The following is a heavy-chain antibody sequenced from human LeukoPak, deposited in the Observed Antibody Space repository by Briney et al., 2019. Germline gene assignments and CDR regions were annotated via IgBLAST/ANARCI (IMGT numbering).Heavy chain of an antibody. CDR2: ISYDGSNK. D-gene: IGHD3-22*01. CDR1: GFTLSSYG. V-gene: IGHV3-30*03. CDR3: ADALNYYDSSGYLPGENY. Sequence: PGGSLRLSCAASGFTLSSYGMHWVRQAPGKGLEWVAVISYDGSNKYYADSVKGRFTISRDNSKNTLYLQMNSLRAEDTAVYYCADALNYYDSSGYLPGENYWGQGTLVTVSS. J-gene: IGHJ4*02.